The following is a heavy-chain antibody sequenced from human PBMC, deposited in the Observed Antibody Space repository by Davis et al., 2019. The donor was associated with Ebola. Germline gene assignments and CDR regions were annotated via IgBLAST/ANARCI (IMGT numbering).Heavy chain of an antibody. CDR3: ARDRIVGAMDY. V-gene: IGHV4-61*01. D-gene: IGHD1-26*01. CDR1: GGSMSTNSYY. J-gene: IGHJ4*02. CDR2: IYYSGST. Sequence: SETLSLTCTVSGGSMSTNSYYWAWIRQPPGKGLEWIGYIYYSGSTNYNPSLKSRVTISVDTSKNQFSLKLSSVTAADTAVYYCARDRIVGAMDYWGQGTLVTVSS.